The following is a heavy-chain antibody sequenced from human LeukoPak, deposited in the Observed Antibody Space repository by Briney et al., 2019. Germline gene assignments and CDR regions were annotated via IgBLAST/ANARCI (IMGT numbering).Heavy chain of an antibody. CDR2: IKQDGSEK. D-gene: IGHD3-22*01. J-gene: IGHJ4*02. CDR1: GFTFSSYW. Sequence: PGGSLRLSCAAPGFTFSSYWMSWVRQAPGEGLEWVANIKQDGSEKYYVDSVKGRFTISRDNAKNSLYLQMNSLRAEDTAVYYCARRASYYYDSHFDYWGQGTLVTVSS. V-gene: IGHV3-7*01. CDR3: ARRASYYYDSHFDY.